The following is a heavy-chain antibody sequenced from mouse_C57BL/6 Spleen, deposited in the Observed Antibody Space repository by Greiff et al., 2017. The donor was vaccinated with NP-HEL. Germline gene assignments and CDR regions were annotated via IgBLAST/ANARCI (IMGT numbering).Heavy chain of an antibody. V-gene: IGHV1-64*01. CDR2: INPNSGST. CDR3: AYYGSSYWYFDV. Sequence: VQLLQSGAELVKPGASVKLSCKASGYTFTSYWMHWVKQRPGQGLEWIGMINPNSGSTNYNEKFKSKATLTVDKSSSTAYMQLSSLTSADSAVYYCAYYGSSYWYFDVWGTGTTVTVSS. J-gene: IGHJ1*03. D-gene: IGHD1-1*01. CDR1: GYTFTSYW.